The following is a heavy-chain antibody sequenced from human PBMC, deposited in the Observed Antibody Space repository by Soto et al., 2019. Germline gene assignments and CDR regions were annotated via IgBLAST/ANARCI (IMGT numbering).Heavy chain of an antibody. CDR3: ARDDSSGYYYFDY. V-gene: IGHV4-31*03. J-gene: IGHJ4*02. CDR1: GGSISSGGYY. Sequence: SETLSLTCTVSGGSISSGGYYWSWIRQHPGKGLEWIGYIYYSGSTYYNPSLKSRVTISVDTSKNQFSLKLSSVTAADTAVYYCARDDSSGYYYFDYWGQGTLVTVSS. CDR2: IYYSGST. D-gene: IGHD3-22*01.